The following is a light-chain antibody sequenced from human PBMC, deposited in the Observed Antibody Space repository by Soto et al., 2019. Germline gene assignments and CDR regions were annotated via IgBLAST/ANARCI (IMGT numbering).Light chain of an antibody. CDR2: GNS. V-gene: IGLV1-40*01. CDR3: QSYDSSLSGSWV. J-gene: IGLJ3*02. CDR1: SSNIGAGYD. Sequence: QSVLTQPPSVSGAPGQRVTISCTGSSSNIGAGYDVHWYQQLPGTAPKLLIYGNSNRPSGVPDRFSGSKSGTSASLAITGLQAEDEADYHCQSYDSSLSGSWVFGGGTKLTVL.